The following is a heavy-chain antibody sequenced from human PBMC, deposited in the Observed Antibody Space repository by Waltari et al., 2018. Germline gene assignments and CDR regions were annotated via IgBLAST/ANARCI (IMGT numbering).Heavy chain of an antibody. CDR2: INSDGSRT. Sequence: EVQLVESGGGLVQPGGSLRLSCAASGFTFSSYWMHWVRQAPGKGLVWVSRINSDGSRTSYADSVKGRYTISRDNAKNTLYLQMNSLRAEDTAVYYCASYMTTVPRRAFDIWGQGTMVTVSS. J-gene: IGHJ3*02. D-gene: IGHD4-17*01. CDR3: ASYMTTVPRRAFDI. V-gene: IGHV3-74*01. CDR1: GFTFSSYW.